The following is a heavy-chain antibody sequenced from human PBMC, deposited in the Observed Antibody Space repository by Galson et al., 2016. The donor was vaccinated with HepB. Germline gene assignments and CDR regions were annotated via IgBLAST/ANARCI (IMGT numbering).Heavy chain of an antibody. D-gene: IGHD1-26*01. J-gene: IGHJ3*01. CDR2: ISPSSSDI. Sequence: YKRLSCAASGFTFSDYYMSWIRQAPGKGLEWVSYISPSSSDIKHADSVIGRFSISRDNAKNSLYLQMNTLGVEDTAVYYCASPSGRYSVHTFDLRGLGTMVTGSS. V-gene: IGHV3-11*06. CDR3: ASPSGRYSVHTFDL. CDR1: GFTFSDYY.